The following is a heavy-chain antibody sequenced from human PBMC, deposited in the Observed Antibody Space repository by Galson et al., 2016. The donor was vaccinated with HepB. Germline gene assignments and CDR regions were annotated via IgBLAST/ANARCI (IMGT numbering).Heavy chain of an antibody. Sequence: SLRLSCAASGFTFSTYGMSWVRQAPGKGLEWVSVICDDGSTTFYADSVNGRFTISRDNSRNILYLQMDSLRAEDAAVYFCASRGPTAYAFYWGQGTLVTVSS. D-gene: IGHD5-24*01. CDR1: GFTFSTYG. CDR2: ICDDGSTT. V-gene: IGHV3-23*01. J-gene: IGHJ4*02. CDR3: ASRGPTAYAFY.